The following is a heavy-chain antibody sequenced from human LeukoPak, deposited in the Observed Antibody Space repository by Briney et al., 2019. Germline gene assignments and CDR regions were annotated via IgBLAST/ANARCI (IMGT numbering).Heavy chain of an antibody. J-gene: IGHJ4*02. CDR3: ARDPPASSSTHSSSWSFDY. CDR2: IYYSGST. V-gene: IGHV4-59*12. CDR1: GGSISSYY. Sequence: SETLSLTCTVSGGSISSYYWSWIRQPPGKGLEWIGYIYYSGSTNYNPSLKSRVTISVDTSKNQFSLKLSSVTAADTAMYYCARDPPASSSTHSSSWSFDYWGQGTLVTVSS. D-gene: IGHD6-13*01.